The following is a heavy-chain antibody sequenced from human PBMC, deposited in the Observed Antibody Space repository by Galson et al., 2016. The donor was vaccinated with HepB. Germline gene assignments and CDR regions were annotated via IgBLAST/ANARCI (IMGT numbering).Heavy chain of an antibody. CDR1: GYTFTTYG. CDR3: ARDDCGGGYGFHYGMDV. Sequence: SCKASGYTFTTYGISWVRQAPGQGLEWMGWISAYNGNTNYAQKPQRRVTMTTDPSTSTAYMELRSLRSDDTAVYYCARDDCGGGYGFHYGMDVWGQGTTVTVSS. J-gene: IGHJ6*02. V-gene: IGHV1-18*01. CDR2: ISAYNGNT. D-gene: IGHD6-19*01.